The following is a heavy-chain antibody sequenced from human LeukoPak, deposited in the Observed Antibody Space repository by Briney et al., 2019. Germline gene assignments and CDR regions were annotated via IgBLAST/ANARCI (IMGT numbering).Heavy chain of an antibody. Sequence: GGSVRLSCAASGFTFSSYWIHWVRQSPGQGLVWVSHINSDGRSKKYTDSVKGRFTISRDNAKNTVTLQMNSLIAGDTAVYYCARGAYYDLDSWGQGTLVTVSS. V-gene: IGHV3-74*01. D-gene: IGHD3-22*01. CDR1: GFTFSSYW. J-gene: IGHJ4*02. CDR3: ARGAYYDLDS. CDR2: INSDGRSK.